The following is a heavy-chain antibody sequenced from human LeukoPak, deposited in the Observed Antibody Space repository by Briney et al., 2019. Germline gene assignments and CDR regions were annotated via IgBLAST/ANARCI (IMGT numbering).Heavy chain of an antibody. CDR1: GFTFSSYG. CDR3: AKIAGLRDAFDI. D-gene: IGHD4-17*01. CDR2: ISYDGSNK. V-gene: IGHV3-30*18. Sequence: GRSLRLSGAASGFTFSSYGMHWVRQAPGKGLEWVAVISYDGSNKYYADSVKGRFTISRDNSKNTLYLQMNSLRAEDTAVYYCAKIAGLRDAFDIWGQGTMVTVSS. J-gene: IGHJ3*02.